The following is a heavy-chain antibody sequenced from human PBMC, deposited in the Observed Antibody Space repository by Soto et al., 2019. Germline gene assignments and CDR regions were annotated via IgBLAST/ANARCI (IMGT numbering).Heavy chain of an antibody. D-gene: IGHD3-10*01. CDR3: ASFRGGPTYYFDY. CDR1: GGSISRGGYY. V-gene: IGHV4-31*03. CDR2: LYYTWST. Sequence: QVQLQESGPGLVKPSQTLSLTCSVSGGSISRGGYYWSWIRQHPGKGLEWIGYLYYTWSTSYNPSLKSRLTLSVDTSKNQFSLKLSSVTAADTAVYYCASFRGGPTYYFDYWGQGTQVTVSS. J-gene: IGHJ4*02.